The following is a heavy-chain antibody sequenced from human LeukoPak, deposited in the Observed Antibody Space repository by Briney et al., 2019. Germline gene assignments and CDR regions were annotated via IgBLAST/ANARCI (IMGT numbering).Heavy chain of an antibody. CDR2: ISSSGSTI. Sequence: GGSLRLSCAASGFTFSSYEMHWVRQAPGKGLEWVSYISSSGSTIYYADSVKGRFTISRDNSKNTLYLQMNSLRAEDTAVYYCAKRERGGIWSDAYVHDYWGQGTLVTVSS. D-gene: IGHD1-1*01. CDR1: GFTFSSYE. J-gene: IGHJ4*02. CDR3: AKRERGGIWSDAYVHDY. V-gene: IGHV3-48*03.